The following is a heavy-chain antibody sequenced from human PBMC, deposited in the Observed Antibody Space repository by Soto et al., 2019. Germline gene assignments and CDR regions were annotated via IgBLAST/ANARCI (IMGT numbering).Heavy chain of an antibody. V-gene: IGHV3-72*01. CDR3: AKEATNDQWEMLHFDS. Sequence: GSLGVSCAATGVSFSDHYMDWVRQAPGEWLEWLGRIRSKANGYTTEYAASVRGRISIARDDSKNSLFLQVTNLKIEDTAVYFCAKEATNDQWEMLHFDSWGQGNLVTVSS. D-gene: IGHD1-26*01. J-gene: IGHJ4*02. CDR1: GVSFSDHY. CDR2: IRSKANGYTT.